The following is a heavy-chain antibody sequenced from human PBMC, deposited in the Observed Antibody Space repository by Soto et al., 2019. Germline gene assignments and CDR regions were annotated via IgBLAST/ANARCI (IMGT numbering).Heavy chain of an antibody. CDR2: ISGSGGST. CDR3: AKACTVTQLTPQYYFDY. CDR1: GFTFSSYA. V-gene: IGHV3-23*01. D-gene: IGHD4-4*01. J-gene: IGHJ4*02. Sequence: GGSLRLSCAASGFTFSSYAMSWVRQAPGKGLEWVSAISGSGGSTYYADSVKGRFTISRDNSKNTLYLQMNSLRAEDTAVYYCAKACTVTQLTPQYYFDYWGQGTLVSVSS.